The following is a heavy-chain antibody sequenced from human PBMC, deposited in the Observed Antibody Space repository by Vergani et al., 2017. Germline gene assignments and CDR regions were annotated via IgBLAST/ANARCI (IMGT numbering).Heavy chain of an antibody. J-gene: IGHJ4*02. V-gene: IGHV4-59*01. Sequence: QVQLQESGPGLVKPSETLSLTCTVSGGSISSYYWSWIRQPPGKGLEWIGYIYYSGSTNYNPSLKSRVTISVDTSKNQFSLKLSSVTAADTAVYYCARASPTYDFWSGYYYYFDYWGQGTLVTSPQ. CDR1: GGSISSYY. CDR3: ARASPTYDFWSGYYYYFDY. D-gene: IGHD3-3*01. CDR2: IYYSGST.